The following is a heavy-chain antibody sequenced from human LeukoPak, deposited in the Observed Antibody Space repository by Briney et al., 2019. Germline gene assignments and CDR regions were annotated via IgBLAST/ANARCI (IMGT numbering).Heavy chain of an antibody. V-gene: IGHV4-34*01. CDR2: INHSGST. D-gene: IGHD2-2*01. CDR1: GGSFSGYY. Sequence: PSETLSLTCAVYGGSFSGYYWSWIRQPPGKGLEWIGEINHSGSTNYNPSLKSRVTISVDTSKNQFSLKLSSVTAADTAVYYCARVLLYCSSTSCLYYYYYYGIDVWGQGTTVTVSS. CDR3: ARVLLYCSSTSCLYYYYYYGIDV. J-gene: IGHJ6*02.